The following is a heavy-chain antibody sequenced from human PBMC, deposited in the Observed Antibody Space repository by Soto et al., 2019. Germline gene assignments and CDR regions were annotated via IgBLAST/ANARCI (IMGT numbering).Heavy chain of an antibody. Sequence: QVQLVESGGGVVQPGRSLRLSCAASGFTFSSYAMHWVRQAPGKGLEWVAVISYDGSNKYYADSVKGRFTISRDNSKNTLYLQMNSLGAEDTAVYYCARESDIVATNPTFDYWGQGTLVIVSS. D-gene: IGHD5-12*01. CDR3: ARESDIVATNPTFDY. V-gene: IGHV3-30-3*01. CDR1: GFTFSSYA. J-gene: IGHJ4*02. CDR2: ISYDGSNK.